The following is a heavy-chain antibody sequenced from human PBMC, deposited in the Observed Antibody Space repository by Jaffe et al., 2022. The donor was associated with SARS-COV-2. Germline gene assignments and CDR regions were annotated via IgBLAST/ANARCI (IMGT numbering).Heavy chain of an antibody. D-gene: IGHD2-2*01. CDR3: AKPMSISSYYYYGMDV. CDR2: ISGSGGST. Sequence: EVQLLESGGGLVQPGGSLRLSCAASGFTFSNYAMNWVRQAPGKGLEWVSAISGSGGSTFYADSVKGRFTISRDNSKNTLYLQMNSLRAEDTAVYYCAKPMSISSYYYYGMDVWGQGTTVTVSS. J-gene: IGHJ6*02. CDR1: GFTFSNYA. V-gene: IGHV3-23*01.